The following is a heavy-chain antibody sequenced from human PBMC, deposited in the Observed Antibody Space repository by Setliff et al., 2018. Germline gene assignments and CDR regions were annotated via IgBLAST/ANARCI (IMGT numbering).Heavy chain of an antibody. Sequence: LSLTCTVSGGSISSSSYYWGWIRQPPGKGLEWIGSIYYSGSTYYNPSLKSRVTISVDTSKNQFSLKLNSVTAADTAVYYCAREERYYNFWSGYFDYWGQGTLVTVSS. CDR1: GGSISSSSYY. J-gene: IGHJ4*02. V-gene: IGHV4-39*07. CDR2: IYYSGST. CDR3: AREERYYNFWSGYFDY. D-gene: IGHD3-3*01.